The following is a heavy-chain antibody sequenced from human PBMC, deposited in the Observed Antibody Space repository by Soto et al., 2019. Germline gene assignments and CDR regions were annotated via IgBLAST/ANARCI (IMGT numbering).Heavy chain of an antibody. CDR2: IYYSGST. Sequence: SETLSLTCTVSGGSISSGDYYWSWIRQPPGKGLEWIGYIYYSGSTYYNPSLKSRVTISVDTPKNQFSLKLSSVTAADTAVYYCAREGGNFNWFDPWGQGTLVTVSS. J-gene: IGHJ5*02. D-gene: IGHD4-4*01. V-gene: IGHV4-30-4*01. CDR3: AREGGNFNWFDP. CDR1: GGSISSGDYY.